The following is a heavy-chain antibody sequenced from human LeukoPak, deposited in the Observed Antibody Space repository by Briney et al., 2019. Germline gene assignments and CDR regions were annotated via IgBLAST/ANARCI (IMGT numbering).Heavy chain of an antibody. CDR3: ARAPITIEMASPSDY. D-gene: IGHD5-24*01. V-gene: IGHV1-69*04. CDR2: IIPILGIA. Sequence: ASVKVSCKASGGTFSSYAISWVRQAPGQGLEWMGRIIPILGIANYAQKFQGRVTITADKSTSTAYMELRSLRSDDTAVYYCARAPITIEMASPSDYWGQGTLVTVSS. J-gene: IGHJ4*02. CDR1: GGTFSSYA.